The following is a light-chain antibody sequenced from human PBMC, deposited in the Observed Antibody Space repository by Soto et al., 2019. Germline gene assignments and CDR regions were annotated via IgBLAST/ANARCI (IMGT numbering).Light chain of an antibody. CDR2: GAF. Sequence: EIVMTQSPATLSVSPGERATLSCRASQSVSSNLAWYQQKPGQAPRLLIYGAFSRATGIPDRFSGSGSGTDFTLTISRLEPEDFAVYYCQQYGSSLCTFGQGTKVDIK. CDR1: QSVSSN. CDR3: QQYGSSLCT. J-gene: IGKJ1*01. V-gene: IGKV3-20*01.